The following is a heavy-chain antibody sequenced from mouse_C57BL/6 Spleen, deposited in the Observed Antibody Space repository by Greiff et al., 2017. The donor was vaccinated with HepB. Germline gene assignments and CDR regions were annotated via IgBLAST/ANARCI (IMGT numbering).Heavy chain of an antibody. CDR2: IGPGSGST. J-gene: IGHJ2*01. CDR1: GYTFTDYY. Sequence: QVQLQQSGAELVKPGASVQISCKASGYTFTDYYINWVKQRPGQGLEWIGKIGPGSGSTYYNEKFKGKATLTADKSSSTAYMQLSSLTSEDSAVYFCANYFGSSHFDYWGQGTTPTVSS. V-gene: IGHV1-77*01. D-gene: IGHD1-1*01. CDR3: ANYFGSSHFDY.